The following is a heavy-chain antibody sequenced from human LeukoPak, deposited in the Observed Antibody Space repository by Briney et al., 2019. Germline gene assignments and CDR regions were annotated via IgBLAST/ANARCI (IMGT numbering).Heavy chain of an antibody. D-gene: IGHD2-21*02. J-gene: IGHJ4*02. CDR3: AKVRWGGVVTASAFDY. CDR1: GFTFSDHY. V-gene: IGHV3-30*18. Sequence: GGSLRLSCAASGFTFSDHYMDWVRQAPGTGLEWVAVISYDGSNKYYADSVQGRFTISGDNSKNTLYLQMNSLRPEDTAVYYCAKVRWGGVVTASAFDYWGQGTLVTVSS. CDR2: ISYDGSNK.